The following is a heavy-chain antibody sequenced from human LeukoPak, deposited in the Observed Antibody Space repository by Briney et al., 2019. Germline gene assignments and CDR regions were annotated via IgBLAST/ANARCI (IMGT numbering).Heavy chain of an antibody. J-gene: IGHJ4*02. CDR2: ISYDGSNK. V-gene: IGHV3-30-3*01. Sequence: GGSLRLSCAASGFTFSSYAMHWVRQAPGKGLEWVAVISYDGSNKYYADSVKGRFTISRDNSKNTLYLQMYSLRAEDTAVYYCARDLYSSGWYCLDYWGQGTLVTVSS. D-gene: IGHD6-19*01. CDR3: ARDLYSSGWYCLDY. CDR1: GFTFSSYA.